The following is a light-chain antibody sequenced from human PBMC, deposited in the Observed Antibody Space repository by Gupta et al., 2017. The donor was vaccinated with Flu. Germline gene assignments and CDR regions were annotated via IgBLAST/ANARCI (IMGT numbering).Light chain of an antibody. CDR3: MQALQTPWT. V-gene: IGKV2-28*01. CDR1: QSLLHVHGYNY. Sequence: EIVMTQSPLTLPVTPGESASISCRSSQSLLHVHGYNYLDWYLQKPGLSPQLLIYLGTNRASGVPDRFSGSGSGTDLILKISRVEAEDVGVYFCMQALQTPWTFGQGTRVEI. J-gene: IGKJ1*01. CDR2: LGT.